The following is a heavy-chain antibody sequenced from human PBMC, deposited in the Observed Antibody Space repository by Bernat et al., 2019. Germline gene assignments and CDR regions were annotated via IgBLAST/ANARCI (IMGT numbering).Heavy chain of an antibody. V-gene: IGHV3-7*03. CDR2: IKSDGSAK. Sequence: EVQLVQSGAALVQPGGSLRLSCAASGFTFLSHWMCWLRQAPGKGLEWVANIKSDGSAKYYVDSVKGRFTISRDNVNNSLYLQMSSLRADDTAVYYCARDPGWGALDLWGQGTMVTVSS. CDR1: GFTFLSHW. CDR3: ARDPGWGALDL. D-gene: IGHD3-16*01. J-gene: IGHJ3*01.